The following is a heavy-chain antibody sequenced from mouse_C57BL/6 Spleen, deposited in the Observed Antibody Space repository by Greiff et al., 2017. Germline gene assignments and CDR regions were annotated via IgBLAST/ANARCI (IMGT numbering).Heavy chain of an antibody. D-gene: IGHD2-3*01. CDR1: GYTFTSYW. Sequence: VQLQQPGAELVKPGASVKLSCKASGYTFTSYWMHWVKQRPGQGLEWIGMIHPNSGSTNYNEKFKSKATLTVDKSSSTAYMQLSSLTSEDSAVYDCARSPTDGYSFAYWGQGTLVTVSA. CDR2: IHPNSGST. V-gene: IGHV1-64*01. CDR3: ARSPTDGYSFAY. J-gene: IGHJ3*01.